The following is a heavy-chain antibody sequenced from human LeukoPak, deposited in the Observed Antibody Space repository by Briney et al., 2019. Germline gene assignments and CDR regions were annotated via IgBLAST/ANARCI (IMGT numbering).Heavy chain of an antibody. Sequence: SETLSLTCTVSGGSIIGYYWGWIRQPPGKGLEWMGYMYNRGTTKYNPSLKSRITMSVDTSKNQFSLKLTSVTAADTAVYYCARDFKYYGSSGYYAFDIWGQGTMVTVSS. CDR2: MYNRGTT. V-gene: IGHV4-59*01. CDR1: GGSIIGYY. D-gene: IGHD3-22*01. CDR3: ARDFKYYGSSGYYAFDI. J-gene: IGHJ3*02.